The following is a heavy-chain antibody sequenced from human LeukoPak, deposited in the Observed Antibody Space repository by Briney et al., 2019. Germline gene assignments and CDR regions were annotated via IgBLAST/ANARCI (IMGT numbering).Heavy chain of an antibody. J-gene: IGHJ3*02. V-gene: IGHV3-30*18. CDR2: ISYDGSNK. D-gene: IGHD3-10*01. CDR1: GFTFSSYG. CDR3: AKARPMVRGADAFDI. Sequence: GGSLRLSCAASGFTFSSYGMHWVRQAPGKGLEWVAVISYDGSNKYYADSVKGRFTISRDDSKNTLYLQMNSLRAEDTAVYYCAKARPMVRGADAFDIWGQGTMVTVSS.